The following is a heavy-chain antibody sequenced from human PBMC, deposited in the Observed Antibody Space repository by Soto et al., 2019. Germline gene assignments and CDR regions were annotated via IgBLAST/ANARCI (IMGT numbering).Heavy chain of an antibody. V-gene: IGHV1-69*13. CDR3: ARVLALSTVTTNDFDY. D-gene: IGHD4-4*01. J-gene: IGHJ4*02. CDR2: IIPIFGTA. CDR1: GGTFSSYA. Sequence: SVKVSCKASGGTFSSYAISWVRQAPGQGLEWMGGIIPIFGTANYAQKFQGRVTITADESTSTAYMELSSLRSEDTAVYYCARVLALSTVTTNDFDYWGQGTLVTVSS.